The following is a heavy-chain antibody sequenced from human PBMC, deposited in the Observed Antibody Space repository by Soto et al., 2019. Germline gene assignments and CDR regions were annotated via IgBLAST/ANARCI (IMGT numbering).Heavy chain of an antibody. CDR3: ARILVGAFDF. V-gene: IGHV4-34*02. CDR1: GGSFSDYF. Sequence: QVQLQQWGAGLLKPSETLSLTCAVYGGSFSDYFWTRIRQSPGKGLEWIGDINHRGSTSYNPSLKSRVTISLDTSKNQFSLSLSSVTAADTAVYYCARILVGAFDFWGQGALVTVSS. D-gene: IGHD1-26*01. CDR2: INHRGST. J-gene: IGHJ4*02.